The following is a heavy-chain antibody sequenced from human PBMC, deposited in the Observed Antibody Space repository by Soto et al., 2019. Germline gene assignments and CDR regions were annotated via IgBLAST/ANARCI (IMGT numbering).Heavy chain of an antibody. CDR2: ISSSSSTI. J-gene: IGHJ3*02. Sequence: PGGSLRLSCAASGFTFSSYSMNWVRQAPGKGLEWVSYISSSSSTIYYADSVKGRFTISRDNAKNSLYLQMNSLRDEDTAVYYCARVLPNYYDRSGQEAFDIWGQGTMVTVSS. D-gene: IGHD3-22*01. V-gene: IGHV3-48*02. CDR3: ARVLPNYYDRSGQEAFDI. CDR1: GFTFSSYS.